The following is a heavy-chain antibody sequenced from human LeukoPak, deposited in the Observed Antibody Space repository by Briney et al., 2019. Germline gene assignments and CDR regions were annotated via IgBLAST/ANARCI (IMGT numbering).Heavy chain of an antibody. D-gene: IGHD3-3*01. CDR2: ISGSGGST. Sequence: PGGSLRLSCAASGFTFSSYAMSWVRQAPGKGLEWVSAISGSGGSTYYADSVKGRFTISRDNSENTLYLQMNSLRAEDTAVYYCAKSPSVGTIFGVVITGFDYWGQGTLVTVSS. J-gene: IGHJ4*02. CDR1: GFTFSSYA. V-gene: IGHV3-23*01. CDR3: AKSPSVGTIFGVVITGFDY.